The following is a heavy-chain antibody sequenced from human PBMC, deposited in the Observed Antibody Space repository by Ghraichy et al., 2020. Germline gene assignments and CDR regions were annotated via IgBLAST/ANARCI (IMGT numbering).Heavy chain of an antibody. Sequence: GGSLRLSCAASGFTFDDYAMHWVRQAPGKGLEWVSGISWNSGSIGYADSVKGRFTISRDNAKNSLYLQMNSLRAEDTALYYCARMGTRGNYFDYWGQGTLVTVSS. CDR1: GFTFDDYA. CDR2: ISWNSGSI. D-gene: IGHD5-18*01. CDR3: ARMGTRGNYFDY. J-gene: IGHJ4*02. V-gene: IGHV3-9*01.